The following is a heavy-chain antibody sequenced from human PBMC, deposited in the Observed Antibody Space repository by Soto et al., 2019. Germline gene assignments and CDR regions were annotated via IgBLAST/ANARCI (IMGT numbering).Heavy chain of an antibody. D-gene: IGHD5-12*01. Sequence: QLVQSGGGLVQPGGSLRLSCAASGFTFSSYWMSWVRQAPGKGLEWVANIKQDGSEKYYVDSVKGRFTISRDNAKNSLYLQMNSLRAEDTAVYYCARDRSGYDYNWFDPWGQGTLVTVSS. CDR1: GFTFSSYW. CDR3: ARDRSGYDYNWFDP. J-gene: IGHJ5*02. CDR2: IKQDGSEK. V-gene: IGHV3-7*01.